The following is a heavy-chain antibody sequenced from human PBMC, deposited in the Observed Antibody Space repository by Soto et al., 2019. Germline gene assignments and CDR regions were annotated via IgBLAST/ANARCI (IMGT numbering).Heavy chain of an antibody. V-gene: IGHV3-23*01. Sequence: GGSLRLSCAASGFTFSSYAMSWVRQAPGKGLEWVSAISGSGGSTYYADSVKGRFTISRDNSKNTLYLQMNSLRAEDTAVYYCAKDYYMGGTYYYYYMDAWGKGTTVTVSS. D-gene: IGHD3-10*01. J-gene: IGHJ6*03. CDR1: GFTFSSYA. CDR3: AKDYYMGGTYYYYYMDA. CDR2: ISGSGGST.